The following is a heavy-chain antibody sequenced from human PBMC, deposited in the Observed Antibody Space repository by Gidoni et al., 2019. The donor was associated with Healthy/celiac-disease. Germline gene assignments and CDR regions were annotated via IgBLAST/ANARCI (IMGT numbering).Heavy chain of an antibody. CDR3: ARADHYYGSGSYDY. CDR1: GGSISSYY. Sequence: QVQLQESGPGLVKPSETLSLTCTVSGGSISSYYWSWIRQPPGKGLEWIGYIYYSGSTNYNPSLKSRVTISVDTSKNQFSLKLSSVTAADTAVYYCARADHYYGSGSYDYWGQGTLVTVSS. J-gene: IGHJ4*02. CDR2: IYYSGST. D-gene: IGHD3-10*01. V-gene: IGHV4-59*01.